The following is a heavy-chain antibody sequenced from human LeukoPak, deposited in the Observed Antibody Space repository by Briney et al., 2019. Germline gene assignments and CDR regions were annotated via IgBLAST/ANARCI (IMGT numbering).Heavy chain of an antibody. CDR3: AKDGTHCSGGSCYGMDV. Sequence: GGSLRLSCAASGFTFGSHGMYWVRPAPGKGLEWVAVISYDGSDKYYADSVKGRFTISRDNSKNTVYLRVSSLSPEDTAVYYCAKDGTHCSGGSCYGMDVWGQGTTVTVSS. CDR1: GFTFGSHG. V-gene: IGHV3-30*18. CDR2: ISYDGSDK. J-gene: IGHJ6*02. D-gene: IGHD2-15*01.